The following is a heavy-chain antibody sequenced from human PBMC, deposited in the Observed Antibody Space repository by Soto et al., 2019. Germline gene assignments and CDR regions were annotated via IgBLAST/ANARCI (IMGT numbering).Heavy chain of an antibody. J-gene: IGHJ5*02. CDR1: GGSFSGYY. CDR2: INHSGST. D-gene: IGHD6-13*01. CDR3: AREVAAAGDNWFDP. V-gene: IGHV4-34*01. Sequence: SETLSLTCAVYGGSFSGYYWSWIRQPPGKGLEWIGEINHSGSTNYNPSLKSRVTISVDTSKNQFSLKLSSVTAADTAVYYCAREVAAAGDNWFDPWGQGTLVTVSS.